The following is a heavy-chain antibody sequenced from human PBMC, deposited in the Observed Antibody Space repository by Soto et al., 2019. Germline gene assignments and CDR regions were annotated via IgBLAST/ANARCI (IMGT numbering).Heavy chain of an antibody. V-gene: IGHV4-30-2*01. J-gene: IGHJ5*02. CDR1: GGSISSGGYS. D-gene: IGHD3-3*01. CDR2: IYHSGST. CDR3: ARGPSSTIVGVVIIRWFDP. Sequence: QLQLQESGSGLVKPSQTLSLTCAVSGGSISSGGYSWSWIRQPPGKGLEWIGYIYHSGSTYYNPSHKSRVTISVDRSKNQFSLKLSSVTAADTAVYYCARGPSSTIVGVVIIRWFDPWGQGTLVTVSS.